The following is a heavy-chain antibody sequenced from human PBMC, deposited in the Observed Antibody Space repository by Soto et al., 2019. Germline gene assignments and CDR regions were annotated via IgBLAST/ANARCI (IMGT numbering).Heavy chain of an antibody. D-gene: IGHD3-10*01. V-gene: IGHV4-59*08. CDR3: ARQGFGPLHGLVDV. CDR2: VHHSWGS. Sequence: PSETLSLTCTVSGGSISSYYWSWFRQSPGKRMEWIGYVHHSWGSSYNPSLQSRVAISLDTSKSQFSLKVTSVTATDTAVYYCARQGFGPLHGLVDVWGQGTTVTVS. J-gene: IGHJ6*02. CDR1: GGSISSYY.